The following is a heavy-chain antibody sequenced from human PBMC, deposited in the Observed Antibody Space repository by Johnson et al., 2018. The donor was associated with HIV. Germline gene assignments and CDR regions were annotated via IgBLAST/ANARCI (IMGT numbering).Heavy chain of an antibody. CDR1: GFTVSSNY. D-gene: IGHD5-24*01. V-gene: IGHV3-53*01. Sequence: VQLVESGGGLIQPGGSLRLSCAASGFTVSSNYMSWVRQAPGKGLEWVSVIYSGGSTYYADSVKGRFTIYRDNSKNTLHLQMNSLRVEDTAVYYCARACRDGYTCDAFDIWGQGTMVTVSS. CDR3: ARACRDGYTCDAFDI. J-gene: IGHJ3*02. CDR2: IYSGGST.